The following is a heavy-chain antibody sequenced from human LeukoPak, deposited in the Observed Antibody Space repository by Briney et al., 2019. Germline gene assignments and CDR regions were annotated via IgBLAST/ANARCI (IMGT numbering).Heavy chain of an antibody. Sequence: QAGGSLRLSCAASGFTFSSYGMHWVRQAPGKGLEWVSGISWNSGSIGYADSVKGRFTISRDNAKTSLYLQMNSLRAEDTALYYCAKDLGPGSMATSPGFDYWGQGTLVTVSS. CDR1: GFTFSSYG. D-gene: IGHD5-24*01. CDR2: ISWNSGSI. J-gene: IGHJ4*02. V-gene: IGHV3-9*01. CDR3: AKDLGPGSMATSPGFDY.